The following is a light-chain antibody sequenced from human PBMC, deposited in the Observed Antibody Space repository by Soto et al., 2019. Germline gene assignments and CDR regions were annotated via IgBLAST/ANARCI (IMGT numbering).Light chain of an antibody. CDR2: DAS. CDR3: HQRRQWPLT. J-gene: IGKJ4*01. V-gene: IGKV3-11*01. CDR1: ESVNNY. Sequence: EVVLTQSPATLSLSPGERATLSCRASESVNNYLAWYQQKPGQAPRLLIYDASNRATGIPARFSGSGSGTDFTLTISSLESEDFAVYYCHQRRQWPLTFGGGTKVEI.